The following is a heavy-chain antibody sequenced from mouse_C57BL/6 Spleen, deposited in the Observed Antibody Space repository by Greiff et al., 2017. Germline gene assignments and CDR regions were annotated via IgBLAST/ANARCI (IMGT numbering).Heavy chain of an antibody. CDR1: GFTFSDYY. CDR3: ARHVPYGNYDYYAMDY. D-gene: IGHD2-1*01. Sequence: EVKVVESGGGLVQPGGSLKLSCAASGFTFSDYYMYWVRQTPEKRLEWVAYISNGGGSTYYPDTVKGRFTISRDNAKNTLYLQMSRLKSEDTAMYYCARHVPYGNYDYYAMDYWGQGTSVTVSS. V-gene: IGHV5-12*01. CDR2: ISNGGGST. J-gene: IGHJ4*01.